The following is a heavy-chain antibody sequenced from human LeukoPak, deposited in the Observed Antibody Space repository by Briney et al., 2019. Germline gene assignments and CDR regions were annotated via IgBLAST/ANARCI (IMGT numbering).Heavy chain of an antibody. D-gene: IGHD2-15*01. V-gene: IGHV4-39*07. CDR2: IYYGGST. CDR1: GGSVSSSHY. CDR3: ARDRLGLPPDY. Sequence: SETLSLTCSVSGGSVSSSHYWGWIRQPPGKGLEWIGSIYYGGSTYYNASLRSRVTTSVDTSKNQFYLRLRSVTAADTAVYYCARDRLGLPPDYWGQGTLVTVSS. J-gene: IGHJ4*02.